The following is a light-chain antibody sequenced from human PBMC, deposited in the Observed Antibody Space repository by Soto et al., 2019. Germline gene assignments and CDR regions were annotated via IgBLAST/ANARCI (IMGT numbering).Light chain of an antibody. V-gene: IGLV2-14*01. Sequence: QSALTQPASVSGSPGQSITISCTGSSSDVGSSKYVSWYQQHPGKVPKLMIYEVSNRPSGVSNRFSGSKSGNTASLTISGHQAEDEADYYCSSHTSSSTDYVFGTGTKLTVL. CDR1: SSDVGSSKY. CDR3: SSHTSSSTDYV. J-gene: IGLJ1*01. CDR2: EVS.